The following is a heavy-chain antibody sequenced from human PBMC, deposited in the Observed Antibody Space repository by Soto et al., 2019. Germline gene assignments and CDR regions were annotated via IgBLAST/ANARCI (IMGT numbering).Heavy chain of an antibody. D-gene: IGHD1-26*01. CDR1: GYTFTSYG. J-gene: IGHJ6*02. CDR3: AREVGVGELLPYYYYYGMDV. Sequence: QVQLVQSGAEVKKPGASVKVSCKASGYTFTSYGISWVRQAPGQGLEWMGWISAYNGNTNYAQKLQGRVNMTTDTSTSTAYMELRSLRSDDTAVYYCAREVGVGELLPYYYYYGMDVWGQGTTVTVSS. CDR2: ISAYNGNT. V-gene: IGHV1-18*04.